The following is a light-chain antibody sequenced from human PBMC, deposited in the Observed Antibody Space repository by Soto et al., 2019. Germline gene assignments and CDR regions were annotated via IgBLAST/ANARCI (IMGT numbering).Light chain of an antibody. V-gene: IGLV1-40*01. CDR1: SSNIGTGYD. CDR3: QSYDSSLSGYVV. CDR2: GNN. Sequence: QSVLTQPPSVSGARGQRVTISCTGNSSNIGTGYDVHWYQQLPGTAPKLLIYGNNNRPSGVPDRFSGSKSGTSASLAITGLQAEDEADYYCQSYDSSLSGYVVFGGGTQLTVL. J-gene: IGLJ2*01.